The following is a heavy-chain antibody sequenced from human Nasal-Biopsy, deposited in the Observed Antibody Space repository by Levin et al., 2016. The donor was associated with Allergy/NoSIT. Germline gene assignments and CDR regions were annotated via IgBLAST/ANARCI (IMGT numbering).Heavy chain of an antibody. D-gene: IGHD3-9*01. J-gene: IGHJ2*01. CDR2: IYYNGNT. V-gene: IGHV4-59*01. CDR1: GVSMFSYY. CDR3: ARAPLFDWLLTDWYFDL. Sequence: SETLSLTCTVSGVSMFSYYWSWIRQSPGKGLEWLGHIYYNGNTNYNPALESRVSISVDTSNKEFSLTLSSVTAADTAVYYCARAPLFDWLLTDWYFDLWGRGDPGRRLL.